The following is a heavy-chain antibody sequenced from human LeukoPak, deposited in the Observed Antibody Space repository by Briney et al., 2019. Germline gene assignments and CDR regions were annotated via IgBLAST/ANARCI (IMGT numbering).Heavy chain of an antibody. CDR1: GFTFSSYS. CDR2: ISSSSSTI. J-gene: IGHJ6*02. Sequence: GGSLRLSCAASGFTFSSYSMNWVRQAPGKGLEWVSYISSSSSTIYYADSVKGRFTISRDNAKNSLYLQMNSLRDEDTAAYYCARDKLYSSGWYYGMDVWGQGTTVTVSS. CDR3: ARDKLYSSGWYYGMDV. D-gene: IGHD6-19*01. V-gene: IGHV3-48*02.